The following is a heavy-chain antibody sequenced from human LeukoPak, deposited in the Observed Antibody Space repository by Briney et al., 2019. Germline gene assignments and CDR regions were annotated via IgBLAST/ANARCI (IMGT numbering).Heavy chain of an antibody. V-gene: IGHV3-23*01. Sequence: PGRSLRLSCAASGFTFSSSGMHWVRQAPGKGLEWVSAISGSGGSTYYADSVKGRFTISRDNSKNTLYLQMNSLRAEDTAVYYCARDPYGDYGWLDYWGQGTLVTVSS. D-gene: IGHD4-17*01. CDR2: ISGSGGST. J-gene: IGHJ4*02. CDR3: ARDPYGDYGWLDY. CDR1: GFTFSSSG.